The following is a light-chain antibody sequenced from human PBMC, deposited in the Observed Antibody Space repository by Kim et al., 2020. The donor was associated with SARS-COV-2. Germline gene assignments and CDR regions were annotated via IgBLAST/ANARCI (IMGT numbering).Light chain of an antibody. J-gene: IGLJ2*01. CDR2: YDS. CDR1: NIGSKS. CDR3: QVWDSSSDHVV. Sequence: YELTQPPSVSVAPGKTARITCGGNNIGSKSVHWYQQKPGQAPVLVIYYDSDRHSGIPERFSGSNSGNTATLTISRVEAGDEADYYCQVWDSSSDHVVFGGGTQLTVL. V-gene: IGLV3-21*04.